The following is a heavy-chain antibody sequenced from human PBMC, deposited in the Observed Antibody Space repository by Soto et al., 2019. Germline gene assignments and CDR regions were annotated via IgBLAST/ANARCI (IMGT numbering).Heavy chain of an antibody. J-gene: IGHJ2*01. D-gene: IGHD7-27*01. CDR1: GVSISSYY. Sequence: QVQLQESGPGLVKPSETLSLTCTVSGVSISSYYWSWIRQPAGKGLEWIGRIYTSGSTNYNPSLTIRGTMSVDTYKNKCSLKLSFVTAADTAVYYCARDSELTGRSYWYFDLWVRGTLVTVSS. CDR2: IYTSGST. V-gene: IGHV4-4*07. CDR3: ARDSELTGRSYWYFDL.